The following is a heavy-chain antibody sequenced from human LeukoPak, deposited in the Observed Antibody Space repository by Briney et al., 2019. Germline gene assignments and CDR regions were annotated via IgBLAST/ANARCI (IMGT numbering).Heavy chain of an antibody. Sequence: GGSLRLSCAASGFTLSSYAMSWVRQAPGKGLEWVGRIKSKTDGGTTDYAAPVKGRFTISRDDSKNTLYLQMNSLKTEDTAVYYCVLGYSYGYYMDVWGKGTTVTVSS. CDR1: GFTLSSYA. V-gene: IGHV3-15*01. D-gene: IGHD5-18*01. CDR2: IKSKTDGGTT. CDR3: VLGYSYGYYMDV. J-gene: IGHJ6*03.